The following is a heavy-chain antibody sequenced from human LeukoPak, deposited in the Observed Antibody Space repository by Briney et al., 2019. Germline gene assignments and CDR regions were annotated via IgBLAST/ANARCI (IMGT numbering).Heavy chain of an antibody. CDR2: INAGHGNT. V-gene: IGHV1-3*01. CDR1: GYTFTSYA. Sequence: ASVKVSCKASGYTFTSYAIQWVRQAPGQRLEWMGWINAGHGNTKYSQKFQGRVTITRDTSASTAYMELSSLRSEDTAVYYCARGAGFAEPLPEYWGQGTLLPVPS. D-gene: IGHD1-14*01. J-gene: IGHJ4*02. CDR3: ARGAGFAEPLPEY.